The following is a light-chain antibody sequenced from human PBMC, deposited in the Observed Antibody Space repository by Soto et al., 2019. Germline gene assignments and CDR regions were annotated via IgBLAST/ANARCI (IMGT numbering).Light chain of an antibody. CDR1: SSDVGGYNY. J-gene: IGLJ2*01. Sequence: QSALTQPPSASGSPGQSVTISCTGTSSDVGGYNYVSWYQQHPGIAPKLMIYEVNKRPSGVPDRFSGSKSGNTASLTVSGLQAEDEADYYCSSYAGSNNVLFGGGTKVTVL. V-gene: IGLV2-8*01. CDR2: EVN. CDR3: SSYAGSNNVL.